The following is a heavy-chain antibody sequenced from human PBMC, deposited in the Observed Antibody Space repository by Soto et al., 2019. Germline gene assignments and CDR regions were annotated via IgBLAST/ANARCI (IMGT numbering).Heavy chain of an antibody. J-gene: IGHJ4*02. CDR3: ARDDGLRTVDY. CDR1: GFSFSNYW. V-gene: IGHV3-7*01. Sequence: EVQLVESGGDLVQPGGSLRLSCVASGFSFSNYWMAWVRQGPGKGLEWVAKISEDGSDKYYVDSVKGRFTVSRDNAKNLLYLQMSSLRAEDTALFYCARDDGLRTVDYWGQGTLVTASS. CDR2: ISEDGSDK.